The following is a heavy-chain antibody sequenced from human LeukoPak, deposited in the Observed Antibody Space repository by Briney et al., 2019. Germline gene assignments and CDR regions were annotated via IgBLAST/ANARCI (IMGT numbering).Heavy chain of an antibody. Sequence: SETLSLTCAVYGGSFSGYHWSWIRQPPGKGLEWIGEINHSGSTNYNPSLKSRVTISVDTSKNQFSLKLSSVTAADTAVYYCARVQPLGSGWYHPLTGYFDYWGQGTLVTVSS. CDR3: ARVQPLGSGWYHPLTGYFDY. CDR2: INHSGST. CDR1: GGSFSGYH. J-gene: IGHJ4*02. V-gene: IGHV4-34*01. D-gene: IGHD6-19*01.